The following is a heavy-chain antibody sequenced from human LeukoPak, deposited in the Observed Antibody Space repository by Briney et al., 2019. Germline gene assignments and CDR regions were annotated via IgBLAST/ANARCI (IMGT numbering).Heavy chain of an antibody. CDR3: AREGPAPGGGLTHDY. Sequence: GRSLRLSCAASGFTFSSYGMHWVRQAPGKGLEWVAVISYDGSNKYYADSVKGRFTISRDNAKNSLYLQMNSLRAEDTAVYYCAREGPAPGGGLTHDYWGQGTLVTVSS. J-gene: IGHJ4*02. D-gene: IGHD2-15*01. V-gene: IGHV3-30*03. CDR1: GFTFSSYG. CDR2: ISYDGSNK.